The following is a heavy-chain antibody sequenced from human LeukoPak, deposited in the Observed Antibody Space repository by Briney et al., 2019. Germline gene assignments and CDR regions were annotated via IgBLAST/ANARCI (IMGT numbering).Heavy chain of an antibody. Sequence: SVKVSCTASGGTFSSYAISWVRQAPGQGLEWMGGIIPIFGTANYAQKFQGRVTITADESTSTAYMELSSLRSEDTAVYYCASPRGYYDSSGYFDYWGQGTLVTVSS. D-gene: IGHD3-22*01. CDR1: GGTFSSYA. CDR3: ASPRGYYDSSGYFDY. V-gene: IGHV1-69*13. J-gene: IGHJ4*02. CDR2: IIPIFGTA.